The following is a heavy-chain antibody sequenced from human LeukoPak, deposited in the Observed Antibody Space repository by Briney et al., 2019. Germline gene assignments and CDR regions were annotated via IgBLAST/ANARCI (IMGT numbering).Heavy chain of an antibody. Sequence: PSETLSLTCTVSGGSISSYYWNWIRQPAGKGLEWIGRMSTSGSSDYNPSLKSRVTMSENTSKNQFSLKLSSVTAADTAVYYCARGDWHFDPWGRGTLVTVSS. V-gene: IGHV4-4*07. J-gene: IGHJ2*01. CDR2: MSTSGSS. CDR3: ARGDWHFDP. CDR1: GGSISSYY.